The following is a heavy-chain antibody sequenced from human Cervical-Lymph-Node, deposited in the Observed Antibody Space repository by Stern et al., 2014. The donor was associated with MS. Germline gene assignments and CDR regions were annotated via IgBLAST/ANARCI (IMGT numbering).Heavy chain of an antibody. Sequence: VQLVQSGAEVKKPGASVNVSCVTSGYTFTTYYVHWVRQAPGPGLEWMGIINTSDGDTSHTRRFQDRVTMTRDTSASTVYLKLSSLKSEDTAVYYCARQRTTGHMDFDYWGQGTLVTVSS. V-gene: IGHV1-46*01. CDR1: GYTFTTYY. J-gene: IGHJ4*02. CDR3: ARQRTTGHMDFDY. CDR2: INTSDGDT. D-gene: IGHD1-1*01.